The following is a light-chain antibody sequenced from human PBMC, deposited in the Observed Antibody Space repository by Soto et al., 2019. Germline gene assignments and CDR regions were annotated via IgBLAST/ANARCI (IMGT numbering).Light chain of an antibody. J-gene: IGLJ3*02. CDR3: QVWDRSTRV. V-gene: IGLV3-1*01. CDR2: KDS. Sequence: SYELTQPPSVSVSPGQTASITCSGDKLGQKYACWYQQKSGQSPVLVIYKDSKRPSGIPERFSGSNSGNTATLTISGTQAMDEADYYCQVWDRSTRVFGGGTKLTV. CDR1: KLGQKY.